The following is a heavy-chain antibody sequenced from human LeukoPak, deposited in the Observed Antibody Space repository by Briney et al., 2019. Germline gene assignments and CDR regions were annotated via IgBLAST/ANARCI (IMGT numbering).Heavy chain of an antibody. D-gene: IGHD3-9*01. J-gene: IGHJ6*02. CDR1: GGSFSGYY. Sequence: SETLSLTCAVYGGSFSGYYWSWIRQPPGKELEWIGEINHSGSTNYNPSLKSRVTISVDTSKNQFSLKLSSVTAADTAVYYCARGRYHYDILTGYPTPYYYYGMDVWGQGTTVTVSS. CDR3: ARGRYHYDILTGYPTPYYYYGMDV. V-gene: IGHV4-34*01. CDR2: INHSGST.